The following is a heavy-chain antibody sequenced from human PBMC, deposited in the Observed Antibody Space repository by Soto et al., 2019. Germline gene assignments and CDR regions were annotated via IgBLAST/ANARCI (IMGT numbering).Heavy chain of an antibody. V-gene: IGHV3-15*07. D-gene: IGHD6-6*01. CDR2: IKSKTDGGTT. Sequence: PGGSLRLSCAASGFTFSNAWMNWVRQAPGKGLEWVGRIKSKTDGGTTDYAAPVKGRFTISRDDSKNTLYLQMNSLKTENTAVYYCTTDFRIEYSSSSGDYWGQGTLVTVSS. CDR3: TTDFRIEYSSSSGDY. CDR1: GFTFSNAW. J-gene: IGHJ4*02.